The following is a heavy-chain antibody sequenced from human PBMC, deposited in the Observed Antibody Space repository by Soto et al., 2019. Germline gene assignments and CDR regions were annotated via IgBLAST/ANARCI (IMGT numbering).Heavy chain of an antibody. J-gene: IGHJ4*02. V-gene: IGHV5-51*01. D-gene: IGHD6-6*01. CDR2: IYPGDSDT. Sequence: GKSLKISSKGSGYSFTSYWIGWVPQMPGKGLEWMGIIYPGDSDTRYSPSFQGQVTISADKSISTAYLQWSSLKASDTAMYYCARHEYSSSSGDYWGQGTLVTVSS. CDR3: ARHEYSSSSGDY. CDR1: GYSFTSYW.